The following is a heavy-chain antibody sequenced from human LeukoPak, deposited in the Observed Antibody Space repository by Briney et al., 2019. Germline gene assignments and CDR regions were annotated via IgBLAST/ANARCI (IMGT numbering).Heavy chain of an antibody. Sequence: SETLSLTCTVSGGSISRDYWSWIRQPPGKGLEWIGYIYYSGSTYYNPSLKSRVTISVDTSKNQFSLKLSSVTAADTAVYYCASASDRDAFDIWGQGTMVTVSS. J-gene: IGHJ3*02. CDR3: ASASDRDAFDI. V-gene: IGHV4-59*06. CDR2: IYYSGST. D-gene: IGHD6-25*01. CDR1: GGSISRDY.